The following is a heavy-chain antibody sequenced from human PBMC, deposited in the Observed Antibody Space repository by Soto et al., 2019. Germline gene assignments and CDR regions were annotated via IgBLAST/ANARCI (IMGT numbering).Heavy chain of an antibody. CDR1: GYTFTTYF. J-gene: IGHJ4*02. V-gene: IGHV1-46*01. CDR3: ARGLEYMSSTTLGY. Sequence: PSVKVSCKASGYTFTTYFMHWLRQAPGQGLEWMGIINPSGGGTEYAQKFQGRVTMTRDTSTSTVHMEVRSLRSEDTAVYYCARGLEYMSSTTLGYWGQGTLVTVSS. CDR2: INPSGGGT. D-gene: IGHD3-16*01.